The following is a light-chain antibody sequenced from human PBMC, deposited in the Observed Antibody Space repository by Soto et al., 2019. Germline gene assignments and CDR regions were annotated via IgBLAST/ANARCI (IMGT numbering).Light chain of an antibody. CDR2: EVS. Sequence: QSVLTQPPSASGSFGQSVTISCTGTSSDVGGYNYVSWYQQHPGKAPKLMIYEVSERPSGVPDRFSGSKSGNTASLTVSGLQADDDADYYCSSYSGTNYHYVFGTGTKVTV. J-gene: IGLJ1*01. CDR1: SSDVGGYNY. CDR3: SSYSGTNYHYV. V-gene: IGLV2-8*01.